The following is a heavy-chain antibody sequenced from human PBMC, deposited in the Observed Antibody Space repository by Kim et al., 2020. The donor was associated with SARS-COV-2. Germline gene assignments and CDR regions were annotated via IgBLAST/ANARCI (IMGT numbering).Heavy chain of an antibody. Sequence: NYARRFQRRVTITADKSTSTAYIELSSLRSENTSVYYCASISDYGDAFDIWGQGTMVTVSS. V-gene: IGHV1-69*02. J-gene: IGHJ3*02. D-gene: IGHD4-17*01. CDR3: ASISDYGDAFDI.